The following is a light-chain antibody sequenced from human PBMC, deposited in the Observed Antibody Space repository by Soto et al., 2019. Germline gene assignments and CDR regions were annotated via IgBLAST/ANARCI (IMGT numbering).Light chain of an antibody. J-gene: IGLJ2*01. CDR1: SSDIGAHNF. Sequence: QSALTQPASVSGSPGQSITLSCAGTSSDIGAHNFVSWYQHHPGKAPKLIIYEVTKWPSGVSTRFSCSEAGNTASPTISGRQAEDEDDYYCNSYTHGRTVVFGGGTKLTVL. V-gene: IGLV2-14*01. CDR2: EVT. CDR3: NSYTHGRTVV.